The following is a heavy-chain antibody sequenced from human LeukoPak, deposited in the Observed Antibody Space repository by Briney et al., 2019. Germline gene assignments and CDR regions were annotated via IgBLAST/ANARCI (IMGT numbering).Heavy chain of an antibody. J-gene: IGHJ5*02. CDR1: GGSFSGYY. Sequence: PSETLSLTCAVYGGSFSGYYWSWIRQPPGKGLEWIGEINHSGSTNYNPSLKSRVTISVDTSKNQFSLKLSSVTAADTAVYYCASRILLKGYRWFDPWGQGTLVTVSS. CDR3: ASRILLKGYRWFDP. V-gene: IGHV4-34*01. D-gene: IGHD3-16*02. CDR2: INHSGST.